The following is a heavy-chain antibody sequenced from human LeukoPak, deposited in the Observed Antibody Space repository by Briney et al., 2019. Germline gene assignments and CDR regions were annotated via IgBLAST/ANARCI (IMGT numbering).Heavy chain of an antibody. CDR3: AKGDSSGYYTYFQH. CDR1: GFTFSNHW. Sequence: GGSLRLSCGASGFTFSNHWMHWVRQVPGKGLVWVSRINGDGSRTSYADSVKGRFTISRDNAKNTVYLQMNSLRAEDTAVYYCAKGDSSGYYTYFQHWGQGTLVTVSS. J-gene: IGHJ1*01. V-gene: IGHV3-74*01. CDR2: INGDGSRT. D-gene: IGHD3-22*01.